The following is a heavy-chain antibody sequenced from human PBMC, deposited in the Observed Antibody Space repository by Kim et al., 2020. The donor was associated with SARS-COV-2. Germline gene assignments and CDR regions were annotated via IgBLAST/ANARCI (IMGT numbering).Heavy chain of an antibody. Sequence: LKSRVTISVDTSKNQFSLMLSSVTAADTAVYYCASPVTTSSYYYYYGMDVWGQGTTVTVSS. J-gene: IGHJ6*02. CDR3: ASPVTTSSYYYYYGMDV. V-gene: IGHV4-39*01. D-gene: IGHD4-17*01.